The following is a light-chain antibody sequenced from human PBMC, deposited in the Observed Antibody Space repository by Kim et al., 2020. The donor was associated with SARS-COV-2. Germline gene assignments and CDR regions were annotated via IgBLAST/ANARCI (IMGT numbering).Light chain of an antibody. CDR3: QQYGASPPIT. Sequence: ESVLTQSPGTLSLSPGESATLSCRASQSVSSTYLAWYQQKPGQAPRLLIYGASSRATGIPDRFSGSGSGTDFTLTISRLEPEDFAVYFCQQYGASPPITFGRWTRLEIK. J-gene: IGKJ5*01. V-gene: IGKV3-20*01. CDR1: QSVSSTY. CDR2: GAS.